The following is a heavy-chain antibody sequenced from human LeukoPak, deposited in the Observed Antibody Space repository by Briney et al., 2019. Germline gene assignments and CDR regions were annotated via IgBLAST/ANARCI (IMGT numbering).Heavy chain of an antibody. V-gene: IGHV3-23*01. J-gene: IGHJ4*02. Sequence: SGGSLRLSCAASGFTFSSYAMSWVRHAPGKGLEWVSAISGSGGSTYYADSVKGRFTISRDNSKNTLYLQMNSLRAEDTAVYYCAKESVLRFLEWYQAPHIYFDYWGQGTLVTVSS. D-gene: IGHD3-3*01. CDR2: ISGSGGST. CDR1: GFTFSSYA. CDR3: AKESVLRFLEWYQAPHIYFDY.